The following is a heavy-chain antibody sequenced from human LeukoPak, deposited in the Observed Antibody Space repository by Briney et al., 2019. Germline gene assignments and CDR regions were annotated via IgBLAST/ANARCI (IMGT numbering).Heavy chain of an antibody. J-gene: IGHJ4*02. Sequence: GGSLRLSCAASGFTFSSYAMSWVRQAPGKGLGWVSAISGSGVSTYYADSVKGRFTISRDNSKNTLYLQMNSLRAEDTAVYSCAKERGYCSSTSCSPFDYWGQGTLVTVSS. CDR1: GFTFSSYA. CDR3: AKERGYCSSTSCSPFDY. CDR2: ISGSGVST. D-gene: IGHD2-2*01. V-gene: IGHV3-23*01.